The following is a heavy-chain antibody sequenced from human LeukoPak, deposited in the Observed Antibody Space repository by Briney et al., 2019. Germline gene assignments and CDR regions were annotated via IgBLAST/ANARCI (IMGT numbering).Heavy chain of an antibody. Sequence: PSETLSLTCTVSGGSISSGSYYWSWIRQPAGKGLEWIGRIYTSGSTNYNPSLKSRVTMSVDTSKNQFSLKLSSVTAADTAVYYCARAGTGFGEGTDHFDYWGQGTLVTVSS. D-gene: IGHD3-10*01. J-gene: IGHJ4*02. V-gene: IGHV4-61*02. CDR2: IYTSGST. CDR3: ARAGTGFGEGTDHFDY. CDR1: GGSISSGSYY.